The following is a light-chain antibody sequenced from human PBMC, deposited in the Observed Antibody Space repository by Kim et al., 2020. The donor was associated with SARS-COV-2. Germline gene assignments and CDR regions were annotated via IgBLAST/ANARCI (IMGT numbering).Light chain of an antibody. CDR1: QMISPW. J-gene: IGKJ2*01. Sequence: LSAPVGDKVSITCRASQMISPWLACYQQKPGKAPRLLINKASSFDSGVPSRFSGSGSGTEFTLTISSLQPCKFATYSCKRYNSYSTFGQGTKLEIK. CDR3: KRYNSYST. V-gene: IGKV1-5*03. CDR2: KAS.